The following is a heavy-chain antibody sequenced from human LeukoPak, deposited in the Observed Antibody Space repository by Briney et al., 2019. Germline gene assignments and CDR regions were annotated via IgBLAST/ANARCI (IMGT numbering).Heavy chain of an antibody. CDR3: ARDYSGSYYRNWFDP. CDR1: GYTFTGYY. Sequence: ASVKVSCKASGYTFTGYYMHWVRQAPGQGLEWMGWINPNSGGTNYAQKLQGRVTMTTDTSTSTAYMELRSLRSDDTAVYYCARDYSGSYYRNWFDPWGQGTLVTVSS. D-gene: IGHD1-26*01. J-gene: IGHJ5*02. CDR2: INPNSGGT. V-gene: IGHV1-2*02.